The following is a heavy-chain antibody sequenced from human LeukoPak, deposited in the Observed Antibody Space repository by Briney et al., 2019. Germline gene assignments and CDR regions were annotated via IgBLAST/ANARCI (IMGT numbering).Heavy chain of an antibody. D-gene: IGHD1-26*01. CDR1: GFTVSSNY. Sequence: GGSLRLSCAASGFTVSSNYMSCVRQAPGKGLEWVSIIYSGGSTFYADSVKGRFTISRDNTKNTLYLQMNSLRGEDTAVYYCARGGSYLSAFDIWGQGTMVTVSS. CDR3: ARGGSYLSAFDI. V-gene: IGHV3-53*01. CDR2: IYSGGST. J-gene: IGHJ3*02.